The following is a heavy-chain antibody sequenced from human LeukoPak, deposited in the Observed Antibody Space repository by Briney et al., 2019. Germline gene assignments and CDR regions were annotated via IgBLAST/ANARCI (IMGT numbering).Heavy chain of an antibody. CDR3: AKHSFDNGDYFDE. CDR2: IYHSGST. J-gene: IGHJ4*02. Sequence: PSETLSLTCTVSGGSISRSSYYWAWIRQPPGEGLEWIGFIYHSGSTNYNPSLKSRVTISVDTSTNQFSLKMKSVTAADTAVYYCAKHSFDNGDYFDEWGQGTLVTVSS. V-gene: IGHV4-61*05. D-gene: IGHD3-22*01. CDR1: GGSISRSSYY.